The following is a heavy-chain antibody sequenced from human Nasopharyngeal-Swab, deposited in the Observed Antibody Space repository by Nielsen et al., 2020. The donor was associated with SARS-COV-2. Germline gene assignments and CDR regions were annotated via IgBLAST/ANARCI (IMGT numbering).Heavy chain of an antibody. CDR3: ARDAGRGSGMDGLDV. J-gene: IGHJ6*02. Sequence: VRQAPGRALEWVSGINRIGDRTDYGDSVKGRFTMSRDNAKNSLYLQLNSLRAEDTALYYCARDAGRGSGMDGLDVWGQGTTVTVSS. V-gene: IGHV3-20*03. D-gene: IGHD3-10*01. CDR2: INRIGDRT.